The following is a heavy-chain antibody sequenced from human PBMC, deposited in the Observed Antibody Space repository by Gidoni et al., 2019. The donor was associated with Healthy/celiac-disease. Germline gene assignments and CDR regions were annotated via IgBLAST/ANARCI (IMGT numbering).Heavy chain of an antibody. J-gene: IGHJ4*02. CDR2: IRSKAYGGTT. CDR1: GFTFGDYA. V-gene: IGHV3-49*05. Sequence: EVQLVESGGGLVKPGRSLRLSCTASGFTFGDYAMRWFRQAPGKGLEWVGFIRSKAYGGTTEYAASVKGRFTISRDDSKSIAYLQMNSLKTEDTAVYYCTRAMYYYDSSGYYYKPFDYWGQGTLVTVSS. D-gene: IGHD3-22*01. CDR3: TRAMYYYDSSGYYYKPFDY.